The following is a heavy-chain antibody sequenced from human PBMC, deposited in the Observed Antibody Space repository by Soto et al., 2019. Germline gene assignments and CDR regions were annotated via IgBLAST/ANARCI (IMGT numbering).Heavy chain of an antibody. CDR3: AKASGWVGELDY. CDR2: SSGSGGST. Sequence: EVQLLESGGGLVQPGGSLRLSCAASGFTFSRYAMSWVRQAPGKGVEWVSASSGSGGSTYYADCVKGRFNISRDNSKYTLYLHMNSLRAEDTAVYYCAKASGWVGELDYWGQGTLVTVSS. CDR1: GFTFSRYA. J-gene: IGHJ4*02. V-gene: IGHV3-23*01. D-gene: IGHD3-10*01.